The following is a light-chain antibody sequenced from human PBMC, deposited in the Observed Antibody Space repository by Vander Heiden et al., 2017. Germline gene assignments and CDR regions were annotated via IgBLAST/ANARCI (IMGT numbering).Light chain of an antibody. V-gene: IGLV10-54*01. CDR3: SAWDSSLSDWV. J-gene: IGLJ3*02. CDR1: TYNVGNQG. CDR2: RNN. Sequence: QAGLTPQPSVSTALSQPATPTCTGNTYNVGNQGVAWLQQHQGRPPKLLSYRNNNRPSGISERLSASRSGNTASLTITGLQPEDEGDYYCSAWDSSLSDWVFGGGTKLTVL.